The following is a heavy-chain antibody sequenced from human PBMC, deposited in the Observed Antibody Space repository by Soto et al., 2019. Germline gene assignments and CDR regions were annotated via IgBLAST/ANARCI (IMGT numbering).Heavy chain of an antibody. J-gene: IGHJ4*02. CDR3: ATGPYDILTGYPTIDYY. Sequence: ASVKVSCKASGYTFTSYYMHWVRQAPGQGLEWMGWISAYNGNTNYAQKLQGRVTMTTDTSTSTAYMELRSLRSDDTAVYYCATGPYDILTGYPTIDYYWGQGTLVTVSS. D-gene: IGHD3-9*01. CDR2: ISAYNGNT. CDR1: GYTFTSYY. V-gene: IGHV1-18*04.